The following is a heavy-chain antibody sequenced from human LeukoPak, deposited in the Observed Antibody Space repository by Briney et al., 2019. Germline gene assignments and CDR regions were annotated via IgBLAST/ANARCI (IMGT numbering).Heavy chain of an antibody. V-gene: IGHV4-59*01. CDR1: GGSISSYY. CDR2: IYYSGST. Sequence: SETLSLTCTVSGGSISSYYWSWIRQPPGKGLEWIGYIYYSGSTNYNPSLKSRVTISVDTSKNQFSLKLSSVTAADTAVYYCARDQEAGFDYWGQGTLVTVSS. CDR3: ARDQEAGFDY. J-gene: IGHJ4*02.